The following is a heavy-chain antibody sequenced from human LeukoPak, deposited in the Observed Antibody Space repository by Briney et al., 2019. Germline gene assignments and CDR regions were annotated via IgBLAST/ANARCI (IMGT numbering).Heavy chain of an antibody. J-gene: IGHJ4*02. CDR3: AKAAYCSGGSCYFDY. CDR1: GYSFTSYW. CDR2: IYPGDSDT. Sequence: HGESLKISCKGSGYSFTSYWIGWVRQMPGKGLEWMGIIYPGDSDTRYSPSFQGQVTISADKSISTAYLQWSSLKASDTAMYYCAKAAYCSGGSCYFDYWGQGTLVTVSS. D-gene: IGHD2-15*01. V-gene: IGHV5-51*01.